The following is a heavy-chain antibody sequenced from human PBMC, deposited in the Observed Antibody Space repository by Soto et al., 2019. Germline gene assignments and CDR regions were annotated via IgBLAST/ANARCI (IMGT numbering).Heavy chain of an antibody. D-gene: IGHD2-15*01. CDR2: INPRDGST. CDR3: ARVDCSGGSCYYLDY. CDR1: GYTFTRYY. J-gene: IGHJ4*02. V-gene: IGHV1-46*01. Sequence: GASVKVSCTASGYTFTRYYVHWVRQAPGQGLEWVGIINPRDGSTSYAQNFQGRVTITRDTSTSTVYMNLNSLRSEDTAVYYCARVDCSGGSCYYLDYWGRGTVVTVSS.